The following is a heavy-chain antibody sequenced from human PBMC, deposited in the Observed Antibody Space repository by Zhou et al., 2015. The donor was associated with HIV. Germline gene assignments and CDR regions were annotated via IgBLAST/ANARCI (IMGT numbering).Heavy chain of an antibody. CDR3: ARGKLLWFGGSGHYVMDV. CDR2: ITPTFGGA. Sequence: QVQLVQSGAEVKRPGSSVKVSCQASGVTFTNYAISWVRQAPGQGLEWMGGITPTFGGADYAQKLHGRVTITADESTRTAYMELSSLRSDDTAVYYCARGKLLWFGGSGHYVMDVVGSRDHGHRLL. V-gene: IGHV1-69*01. J-gene: IGHJ6*01. CDR1: GVTFTNYA. D-gene: IGHD3-10*01.